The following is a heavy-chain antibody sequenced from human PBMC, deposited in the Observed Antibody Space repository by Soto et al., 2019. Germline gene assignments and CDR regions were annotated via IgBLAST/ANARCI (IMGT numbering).Heavy chain of an antibody. Sequence: QVQLQESGPGLVKPSQTLSLTCTVSGGSISSGDYYWNWIRQPPGKGLEWIGNLYYSGSTNYNPSLIGRVTTLVDTAKNQLSLRLSSVTAADTAVYYCARSFVGDYASDYWGQGTLVTVSS. CDR2: LYYSGST. CDR1: GGSISSGDYY. CDR3: ARSFVGDYASDY. J-gene: IGHJ4*02. V-gene: IGHV4-30-4*01. D-gene: IGHD4-17*01.